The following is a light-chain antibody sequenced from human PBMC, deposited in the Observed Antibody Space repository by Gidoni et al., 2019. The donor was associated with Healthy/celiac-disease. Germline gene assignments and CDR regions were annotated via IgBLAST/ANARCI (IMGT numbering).Light chain of an antibody. CDR2: GHS. V-gene: IGLV1-40*01. CDR1: SSNIGAGYE. Sequence: QSALTPPPSVSGAPGPRVTITCTGSSSNIGAGYEVHWYQQLPGTAPKLIVYGHSNRPSGVPYRFSGSKSGTSASLAITGLQAEDEADYYCQSYDSSLSGLVVFGGGTKLTVL. CDR3: QSYDSSLSGLVV. J-gene: IGLJ2*01.